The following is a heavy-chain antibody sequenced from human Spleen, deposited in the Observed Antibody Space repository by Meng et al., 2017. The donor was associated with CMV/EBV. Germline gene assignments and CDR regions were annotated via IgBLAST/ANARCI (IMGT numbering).Heavy chain of an antibody. CDR2: IRYDGNNK. CDR1: GFTFSSYG. J-gene: IGHJ4*02. D-gene: IGHD6-13*01. Sequence: GGSLRLSCAASGFTFSSYGMHWVRQAPGKGLEWVAFIRYDGNNKYYADSVKGRFTISRDNSKNTLYLQMNSLRAEDTAVYYCARVPMAADGTTFDYWGQGNMVTVSS. V-gene: IGHV3-30*02. CDR3: ARVPMAADGTTFDY.